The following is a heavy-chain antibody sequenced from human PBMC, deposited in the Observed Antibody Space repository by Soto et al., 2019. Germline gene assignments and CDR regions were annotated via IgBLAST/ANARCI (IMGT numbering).Heavy chain of an antibody. CDR2: IYYSGTT. J-gene: IGHJ4*02. D-gene: IGHD4-17*01. CDR3: ARASHPLTTVNY. Sequence: SETLSLTCTVSGGSISSGDYYWTWIRQHPGKGLEWIGYIYYSGTTYYNPSLRSRLTISVDTSKNHFSLKLTSVTAAETAVYYCARASHPLTTVNYWGQGTLVTVSS. CDR1: GGSISSGDYY. V-gene: IGHV4-31*03.